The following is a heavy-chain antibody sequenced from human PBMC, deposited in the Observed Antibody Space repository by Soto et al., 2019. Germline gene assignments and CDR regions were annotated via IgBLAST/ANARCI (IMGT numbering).Heavy chain of an antibody. J-gene: IGHJ5*02. CDR2: INSDGSKT. Sequence: GGSLRLSCAASGFTFSNYWMHWVRQVPGKGLEWVSYINSDGSKTTYADSVKGRFTISRDNAKNTLFLQANSLRAEDTAVYYCTRGRYCTDASCYNSRFDPWGQGTLVTSPQ. V-gene: IGHV3-74*03. CDR1: GFTFSNYW. D-gene: IGHD2-8*01. CDR3: TRGRYCTDASCYNSRFDP.